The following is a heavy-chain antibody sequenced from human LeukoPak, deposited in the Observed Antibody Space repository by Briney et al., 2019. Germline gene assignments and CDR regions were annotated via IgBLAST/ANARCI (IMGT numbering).Heavy chain of an antibody. CDR3: ARHTTVVPPHYFDY. J-gene: IGHJ4*02. CDR1: GAPISSYY. V-gene: IGHV4-59*08. CDR2: IFYSGNT. Sequence: SETLSLTCTVSGAPISSYYWSWIRQPPGKGLEWIGYIFYSGNTNYNPSLKSRVTMSLGTSKNLLSLRLTSVTAADTAVYYCARHTTVVPPHYFDYWGQGALVTVSS. D-gene: IGHD4-17*01.